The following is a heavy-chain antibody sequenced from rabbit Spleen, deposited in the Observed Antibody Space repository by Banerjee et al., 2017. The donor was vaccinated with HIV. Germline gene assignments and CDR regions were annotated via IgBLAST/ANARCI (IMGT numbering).Heavy chain of an antibody. V-gene: IGHV1S40*01. CDR1: GFSFTYIDY. CDR2: VAAGVSFTS. D-gene: IGHD8-1*01. J-gene: IGHJ6*01. CDR3: ARDSGTSFSSYGMDL. Sequence: QSLEESGGDLVKPGASLTLTCTASGFSFTYIDYLCWVRQPPGKGPEWIACVAAGVSFTSYSATWANGRFTISTPSSTSVTLQMTSLTAGVTATYFCARDSGTSFSSYGMDLWGPGVLVTFS.